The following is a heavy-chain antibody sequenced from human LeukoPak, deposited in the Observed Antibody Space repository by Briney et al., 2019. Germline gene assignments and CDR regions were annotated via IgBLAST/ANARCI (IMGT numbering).Heavy chain of an antibody. D-gene: IGHD1-26*01. CDR2: ISGSGGST. CDR1: GFTFSSYA. J-gene: IGHJ4*02. Sequence: PGASLRLSCAASGFTFSSYAMSWVRQAPGKGLEWVSTISGSGGSTYYADSVKGRFTISRDNSKNTLYQQMNSLRAEDTAVYYCAKDQKGARGYYEVDYWGQGTLVTVSS. V-gene: IGHV3-23*01. CDR3: AKDQKGARGYYEVDY.